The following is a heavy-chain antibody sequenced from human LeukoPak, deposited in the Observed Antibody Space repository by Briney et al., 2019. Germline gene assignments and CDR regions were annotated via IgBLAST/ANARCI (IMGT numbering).Heavy chain of an antibody. CDR2: MNPNSGNT. CDR1: GYTFTSYD. CDR3: ARGHVEMATITLEIFDY. D-gene: IGHD5-24*01. Sequence: ASVKVSCKASGYTFTSYDINWVRQATGQGLEWMGWMNPNSGNTGYAQKFQGRVTMTRNTSISTAYMELGSLRSEDTAVYYCARGHVEMATITLEIFDYWGQGTLVTVSS. J-gene: IGHJ4*02. V-gene: IGHV1-8*01.